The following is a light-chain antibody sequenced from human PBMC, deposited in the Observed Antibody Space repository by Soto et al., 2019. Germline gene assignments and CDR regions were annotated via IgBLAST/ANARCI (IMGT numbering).Light chain of an antibody. CDR2: DAS. J-gene: IGKJ2*01. CDR1: QSVSRT. CDR3: QQYNNWPPMYT. Sequence: EIVMTQSPATLSVSPGERATLSCRASQSVSRTLAWYQQKPGQAPRLLIYDASTRATGIPARFSGSGSGTEFTLTLSSLQSEDFAVYYCQQYNNWPPMYTFGQGTKLEIK. V-gene: IGKV3-15*01.